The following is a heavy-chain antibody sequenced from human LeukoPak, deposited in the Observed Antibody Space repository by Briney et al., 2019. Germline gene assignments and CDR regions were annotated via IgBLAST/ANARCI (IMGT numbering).Heavy chain of an antibody. CDR3: AKTPILFNYYGMDV. D-gene: IGHD2-15*01. J-gene: IGHJ6*02. V-gene: IGHV3-23*01. CDR1: GFTFSSYA. Sequence: GGSLRLSCAASGFTFSSYAMSWVRQAPGKGLEWVSTISASGGSTYYADSVKGRFTISRDNSKNTLYLQMNSLRAEDTAVYYCAKTPILFNYYGMDVWGQGTTVTVSS. CDR2: ISASGGST.